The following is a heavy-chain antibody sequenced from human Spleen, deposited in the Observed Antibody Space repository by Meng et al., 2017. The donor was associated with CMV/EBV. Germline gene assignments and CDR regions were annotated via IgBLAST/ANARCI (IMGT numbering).Heavy chain of an antibody. CDR2: ISYDGSNK. CDR3: AREAGNYDYGIWAAGGLDV. J-gene: IGHJ6*02. D-gene: IGHD4-17*01. V-gene: IGHV3-30*04. Sequence: GESLKISCAASGFTFSSYAMHWVRQAPGKGLEWVAVISYDGSNKYYADSVKGRFTISRDNAKNSLYLQMNSLRGEDTALYYCAREAGNYDYGIWAAGGLDVWGQGTTVTVSS. CDR1: GFTFSSYA.